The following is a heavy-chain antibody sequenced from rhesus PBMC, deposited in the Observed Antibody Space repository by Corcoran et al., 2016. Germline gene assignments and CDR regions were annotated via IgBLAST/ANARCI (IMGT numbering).Heavy chain of an antibody. D-gene: IGHD6-31*01. CDR2: TGGSGDGT. J-gene: IGHJ6*01. V-gene: IGHV4-127*01. Sequence: QVQLKESGPGLVKPSEPLSLTCGVSGSLLSYGSGWCWLRQSPGHGLDGVGSTGGSGDGTKYNPTLKCRVTITKDTTKNQYSLNLTSVTAADTAVYYCARVTGYTRGWDGAYGLDSWGQGVVVIVSS. CDR1: GSLLSYGSG. CDR3: ARVTGYTRGWDGAYGLDS.